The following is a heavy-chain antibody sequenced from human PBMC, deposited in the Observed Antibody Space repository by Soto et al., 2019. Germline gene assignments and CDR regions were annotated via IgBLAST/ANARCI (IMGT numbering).Heavy chain of an antibody. J-gene: IGHJ4*02. Sequence: ASVKVSCKASGYTFTSYGISWVRQAPGQGLEWMGWISAYNGNTNYAQKLQGRVTMTTDTSTSTAYMELRSLRSDDTAGYYCARAPELTYYYDSSGYYYPYWGQGTLVTVSS. CDR3: ARAPELTYYYDSSGYYYPY. CDR2: ISAYNGNT. D-gene: IGHD3-22*01. V-gene: IGHV1-18*01. CDR1: GYTFTSYG.